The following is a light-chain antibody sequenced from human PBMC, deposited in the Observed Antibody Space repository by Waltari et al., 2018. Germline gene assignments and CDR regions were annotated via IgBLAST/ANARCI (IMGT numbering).Light chain of an antibody. J-gene: IGKJ1*01. V-gene: IGKV1-5*03. CDR2: KSS. Sequence: TITCRASQSLNNWLAWYQQKPGKAPKLLIYKSSNLEIGVPSRFSGSGSGTECTLTITSLQPDDFATYYCQHYNSYSPSWTFGQGTRVEVK. CDR3: QHYNSYSPSWT. CDR1: QSLNNW.